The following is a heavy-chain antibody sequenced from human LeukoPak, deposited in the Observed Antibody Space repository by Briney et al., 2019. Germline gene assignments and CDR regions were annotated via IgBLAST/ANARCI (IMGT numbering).Heavy chain of an antibody. CDR1: GGSFRGYY. CDR3: ARVGRGYCSSTSCIPPGWFDP. J-gene: IGHJ5*02. Sequence: SETLSLTCAVYGGSFRGYYWSWIRQPPGKGLEWIGEINHSGSTNYNPSLKSRVTISVDTSKNQFSLKLSSVTAADTAVYYCARVGRGYCSSTSCIPPGWFDPWGQGTLVTVSS. D-gene: IGHD2-2*03. CDR2: INHSGST. V-gene: IGHV4-34*01.